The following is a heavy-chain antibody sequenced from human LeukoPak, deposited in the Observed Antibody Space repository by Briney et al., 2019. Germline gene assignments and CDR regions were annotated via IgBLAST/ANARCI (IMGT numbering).Heavy chain of an antibody. CDR2: IYYSGST. CDR3: ARHAPLISSRYYGMDV. V-gene: IGHV4-59*08. CDR1: GGSFSGYY. Sequence: SETLSLTRAVYGGSFSGYYWSWIRQPPRKGLEWIGYIYYSGSTHYNPSLKSRVTISVDTPKNQFSLKLSSVTAADTAVYYCARHAPLISSRYYGMDVWGQGTTVTVSS. J-gene: IGHJ6*02.